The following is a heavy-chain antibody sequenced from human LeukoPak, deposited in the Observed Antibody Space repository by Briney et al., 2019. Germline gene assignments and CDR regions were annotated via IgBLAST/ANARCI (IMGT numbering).Heavy chain of an antibody. D-gene: IGHD2-2*02. Sequence: GGSLRLSCAASGFTFSSYAMHWVRQAPGKGLEWVAVISYDGSNKYYADSVKGRFTISRDNSKNTLYLQMNSLRAEDTAVYYCVREGPATAIPEGGPLLFDPWGQGTLVTVSS. V-gene: IGHV3-30*01. CDR3: VREGPATAIPEGGPLLFDP. CDR1: GFTFSSYA. CDR2: ISYDGSNK. J-gene: IGHJ5*02.